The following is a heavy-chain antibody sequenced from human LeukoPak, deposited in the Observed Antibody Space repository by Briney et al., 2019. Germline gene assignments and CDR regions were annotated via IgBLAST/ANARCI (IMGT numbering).Heavy chain of an antibody. D-gene: IGHD6-19*01. Sequence: GESLKISCKGSGYRFASYWTAWVRQMPGKGLEWMGIIYPGDSDTTYSPSFEGQVTISVDQSVNTAYLQWSSLKASDTAMYYCARRSYTSDSYFDYWGQGTLVTVSS. J-gene: IGHJ4*02. CDR1: GYRFASYW. V-gene: IGHV5-51*01. CDR3: ARRSYTSDSYFDY. CDR2: IYPGDSDT.